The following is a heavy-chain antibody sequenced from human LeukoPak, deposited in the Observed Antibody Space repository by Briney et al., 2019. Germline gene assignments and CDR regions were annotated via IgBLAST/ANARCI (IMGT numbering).Heavy chain of an antibody. CDR2: IYSGGST. V-gene: IGHV3-53*01. CDR3: AKDPVAAAAKPDY. D-gene: IGHD6-13*01. Sequence: PGGSLRLSCAASGFTVSSNYMSWVRQAPGKGLEWVSVIYSGGSTYYADSVKGRFTISRDNSKNTLYLQMNSLRAEDTAVYYCAKDPVAAAAKPDYWGQGTLVTVSS. J-gene: IGHJ4*02. CDR1: GFTVSSNY.